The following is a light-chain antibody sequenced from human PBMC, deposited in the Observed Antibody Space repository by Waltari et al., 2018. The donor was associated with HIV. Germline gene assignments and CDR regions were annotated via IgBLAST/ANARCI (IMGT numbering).Light chain of an antibody. J-gene: IGKJ1*01. CDR2: DAS. Sequence: EIVLTQSPATLSLSPGARATPSCRARQSVSSYLAWYQQKPGQAPRLLIYDASNRATGIPARFSGSGSGTDFTLTISSLEPEDFAVYYCQQRSRTFGQGTKVEIK. CDR3: QQRSRT. V-gene: IGKV3-11*01. CDR1: QSVSSY.